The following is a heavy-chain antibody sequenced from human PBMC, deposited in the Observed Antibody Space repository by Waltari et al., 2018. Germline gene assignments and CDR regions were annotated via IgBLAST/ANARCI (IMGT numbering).Heavy chain of an antibody. Sequence: EVQLVEYGGGLVQPAGSLRVSSAAYGLPVGSYWMYWVRQAPGKGLVWVSRINSDESSTSYADSVKGRFTISRDNAKNTLYLQMNSLRAEDTAVYYCARSRDRGPSGPGYWGQGTLVTVSS. CDR2: INSDESST. D-gene: IGHD3-10*01. J-gene: IGHJ4*02. CDR3: ARSRDRGPSGPGY. V-gene: IGHV3-74*01. CDR1: GLPVGSYW.